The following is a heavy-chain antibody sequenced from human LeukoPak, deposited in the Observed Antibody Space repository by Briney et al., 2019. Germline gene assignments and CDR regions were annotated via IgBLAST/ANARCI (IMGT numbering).Heavy chain of an antibody. V-gene: IGHV3-23*01. D-gene: IGHD2-8*01. CDR3: AKDRFCSNGVCFDWFDP. CDR1: GFTFSSYA. Sequence: GGSLRLSCAASGFTFSSYAMSWVRQAPGKGLEWVSAISGSGGSTYYADSVKGRFTISRGNSKNTLYLQMNSLRAEDTAVYYCAKDRFCSNGVCFDWFDPWGQGTLVTVSS. CDR2: ISGSGGST. J-gene: IGHJ5*02.